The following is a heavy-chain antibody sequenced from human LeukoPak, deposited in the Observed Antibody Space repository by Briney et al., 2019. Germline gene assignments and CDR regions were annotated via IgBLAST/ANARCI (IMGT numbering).Heavy chain of an antibody. CDR2: MYLGGTT. V-gene: IGHV4-4*02. J-gene: IGHJ5*02. Sequence: PSGTLSLTCIVSGGSISSLNLWSWLRQPPGKGLEWIGEMYLGGTTNFNPSLKSRVTILIDKSKNQLSLQLTSVTAADTAVYYCARDGSAVAGYNWFDPWGQGTLVTVSS. CDR3: ARDGSAVAGYNWFDP. D-gene: IGHD6-19*01. CDR1: GGSISSLNL.